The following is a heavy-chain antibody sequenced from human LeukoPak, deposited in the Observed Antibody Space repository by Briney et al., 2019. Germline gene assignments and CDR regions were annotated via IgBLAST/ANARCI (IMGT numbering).Heavy chain of an antibody. V-gene: IGHV3-23*01. CDR1: GFTFSSYA. CDR3: AKAAREYSSSYYFDY. Sequence: GGSLRLSCAASGFTFSSYAMSWVRQAPGKGLEWVSAISGSGGGTYYADSVKGRFTISRDNSKNTLYLQMNSLRAEDTAVYYCAKAAREYSSSYYFDYWGQGTLVTVSS. CDR2: ISGSGGGT. J-gene: IGHJ4*02. D-gene: IGHD6-6*01.